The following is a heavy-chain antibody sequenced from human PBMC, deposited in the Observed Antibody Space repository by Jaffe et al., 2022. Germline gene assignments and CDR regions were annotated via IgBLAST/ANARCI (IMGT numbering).Heavy chain of an antibody. Sequence: EVQLVESGGGLVKPGGSLRLSCAASGFTFSSYSMNWVRQAPGKGLEWVSSISSSSSYIYYADSVKGRFTISRDNAKNSLYLQMNSLRAEDTAVYYCARDLGYCSGGSCYPDAFDIWGQGTMVTVSS. J-gene: IGHJ3*02. V-gene: IGHV3-21*01. CDR3: ARDLGYCSGGSCYPDAFDI. CDR2: ISSSSSYI. D-gene: IGHD2-15*01. CDR1: GFTFSSYS.